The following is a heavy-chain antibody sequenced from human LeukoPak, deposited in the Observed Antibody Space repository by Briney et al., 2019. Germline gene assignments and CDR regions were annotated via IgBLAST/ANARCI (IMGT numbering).Heavy chain of an antibody. CDR1: GGSISSYY. Sequence: PSETLSLTCTISGGSISSYYWSWIRQPPGKGLERIGYIYYSGSTNYNPSLKSRVTISVDTSKNQFSLKLSSVTAADTAVYYCAREGVQDCSSTSCYSPGYYYYYYYMDVWGKGTTVTVSS. CDR2: IYYSGST. V-gene: IGHV4-59*12. D-gene: IGHD2-2*01. J-gene: IGHJ6*03. CDR3: AREGVQDCSSTSCYSPGYYYYYYYMDV.